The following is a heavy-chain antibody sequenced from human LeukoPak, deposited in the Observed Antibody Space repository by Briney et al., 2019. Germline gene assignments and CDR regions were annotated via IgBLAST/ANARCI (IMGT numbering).Heavy chain of an antibody. V-gene: IGHV3-23*01. CDR3: AKPLSGWYSFDF. CDR1: GFTFSSNA. D-gene: IGHD6-19*01. Sequence: PGGSLRPSCAASGFTFSSNAMSWVRQAPGKGLEWVSAISGSDARTYYADSVKGRFTISRDNSKNTLYLQMSSLRAEDTAVYYCAKPLSGWYSFDFWGQGTLVTVSS. J-gene: IGHJ4*02. CDR2: ISGSDART.